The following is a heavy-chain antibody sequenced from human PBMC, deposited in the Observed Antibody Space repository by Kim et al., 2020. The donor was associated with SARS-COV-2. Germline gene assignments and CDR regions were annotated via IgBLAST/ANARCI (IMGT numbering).Heavy chain of an antibody. J-gene: IGHJ4*02. D-gene: IGHD4-17*01. CDR1: GGSISSGGYY. CDR3: ARAPDYGDFLHTLGY. Sequence: SETLSLTCTVSGGSISSGGYYWSWIRQHPGKGLEWIGYIYYSGSTYYNPSLKSRVTISVDTSKNQFSLKLSSVTAADTAVYYCARAPDYGDFLHTLGYWGQGTLVTVSS. CDR2: IYYSGST. V-gene: IGHV4-31*03.